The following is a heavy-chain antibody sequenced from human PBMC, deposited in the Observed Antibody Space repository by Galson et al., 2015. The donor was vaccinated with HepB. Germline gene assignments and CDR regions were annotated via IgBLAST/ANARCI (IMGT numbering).Heavy chain of an antibody. CDR2: ISNDGRNK. D-gene: IGHD3-10*01. CDR3: ATQYGSGSHTTFDY. Sequence: SLRLFCATSGFNFTKYGMHWVRQAPGKGLEWVAVISNDGRNKFYVDSVKGRFTVSRDNSKNTLYLQVSSLRAEDTAIYYCATQYGSGSHTTFDYWGQGTLVTVSS. J-gene: IGHJ4*02. V-gene: IGHV3-30*03. CDR1: GFNFTKYG.